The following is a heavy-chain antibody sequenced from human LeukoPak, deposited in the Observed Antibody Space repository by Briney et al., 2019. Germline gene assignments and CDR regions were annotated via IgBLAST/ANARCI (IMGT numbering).Heavy chain of an antibody. Sequence: GGSLRLSCAAPGFTFSSYWMHWVRQAPGKGLVWVSRINSDGSSTSYADSVKGRFTISRDNAKNTLYLQMNSLRAEDTAVYYCARLYTVTTVFDYWGQGTLVTVSS. D-gene: IGHD4-17*01. CDR2: INSDGSST. CDR3: ARLYTVTTVFDY. V-gene: IGHV3-74*01. CDR1: GFTFSSYW. J-gene: IGHJ4*02.